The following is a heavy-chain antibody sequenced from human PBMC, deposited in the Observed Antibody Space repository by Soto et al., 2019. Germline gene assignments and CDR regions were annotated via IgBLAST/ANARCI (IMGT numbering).Heavy chain of an antibody. Sequence: QLLESGGGLVQPGGSLRLSCAASGFTFSSYSMNWVRQAPAKGLQWVATVGGGGDNIFYADSVKGRFTISRDDSQNMVFLQMNSLRPEDTAVYFCAKRDSGSGRSPPLINYWGQGTLVTVSS. CDR2: VGGGGDNI. V-gene: IGHV3-23*01. D-gene: IGHD3-10*01. CDR1: GFTFSSYS. CDR3: AKRDSGSGRSPPLINY. J-gene: IGHJ4*02.